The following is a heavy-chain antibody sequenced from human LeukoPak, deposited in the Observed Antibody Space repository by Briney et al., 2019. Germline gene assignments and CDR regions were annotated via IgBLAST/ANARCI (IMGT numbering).Heavy chain of an antibody. Sequence: GRSLRLSCAAAGVTFHEYDFHWVRQTPRRGREWGSGITRNGGTLGYADSVKGRFTISRDNAKNSLYLHMNSLRPDDTALYYCALNVGVTVADTLDYWGQGTLVTVSS. CDR2: ITRNGGTL. CDR1: GVTFHEYD. V-gene: IGHV3-9*01. D-gene: IGHD4-11*01. CDR3: ALNVGVTVADTLDY. J-gene: IGHJ4*02.